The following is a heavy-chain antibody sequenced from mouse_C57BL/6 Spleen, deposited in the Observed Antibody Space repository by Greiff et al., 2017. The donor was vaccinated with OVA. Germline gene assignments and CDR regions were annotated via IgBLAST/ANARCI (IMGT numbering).Heavy chain of an antibody. D-gene: IGHD1-1*01. CDR3: ARDYYGSSYFDY. CDR1: GYTFTSYW. J-gene: IGHJ2*01. CDR2: IHPNSGST. Sequence: QVQLQQPGAELVKPGASVKLSCKASGYTFTSYWMHWVKQRPGQGLEWIGMIHPNSGSTKYNEKFKGKATLTADKSSSTAYMQLNSLTSEDSAVYFCARDYYGSSYFDYWGQGTTLTVSS. V-gene: IGHV1-64*01.